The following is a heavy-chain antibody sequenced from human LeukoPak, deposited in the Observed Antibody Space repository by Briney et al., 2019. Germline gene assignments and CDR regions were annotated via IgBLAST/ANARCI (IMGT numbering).Heavy chain of an antibody. CDR2: ISYDGSDK. J-gene: IGHJ3*02. CDR1: GFTFSNDG. CDR3: ASPYGSGNAFDI. V-gene: IGHV3-30*03. D-gene: IGHD3-10*01. Sequence: GGSLRLSCAASGFTFSNDGMHWVRQAPGRGLEWVALISYDGSDKHYADSVKGRFTISRDNSKNTLYLQMNSLRAEDTAVYYCASPYGSGNAFDIWGQGTMVTVSS.